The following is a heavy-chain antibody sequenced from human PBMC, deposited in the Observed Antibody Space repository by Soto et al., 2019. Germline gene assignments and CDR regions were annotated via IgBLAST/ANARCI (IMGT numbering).Heavy chain of an antibody. V-gene: IGHV1-3*01. D-gene: IGHD3-10*01. J-gene: IGHJ6*02. CDR1: GYTFTSYA. CDR3: ARDVIWFGESHYYYYGMDV. CDR2: INAGNGNT. Sequence: ASVKVSCKASGYTFTSYAMHWVRQAPGQRLEWMGWINAGNGNTKYSQKFQGRVTITRDKSASTAYMEMSSLRSEDTAVYYCARDVIWFGESHYYYYGMDVWGQGTTVTSP.